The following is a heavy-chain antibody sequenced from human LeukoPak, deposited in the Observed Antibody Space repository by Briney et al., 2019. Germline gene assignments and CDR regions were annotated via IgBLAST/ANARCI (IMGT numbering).Heavy chain of an antibody. Sequence: PGGSLRLSCAASGFTFSSYAIRWVRQAPGKGLEWVAVISYDGSNKYYADSVKGRFTISRDNSKNTLYLQMNSLRAEDTAVYYCAKDGAINFDYWGQGTLVTVSS. CDR2: ISYDGSNK. V-gene: IGHV3-30*04. J-gene: IGHJ4*02. D-gene: IGHD1-26*01. CDR3: AKDGAINFDY. CDR1: GFTFSSYA.